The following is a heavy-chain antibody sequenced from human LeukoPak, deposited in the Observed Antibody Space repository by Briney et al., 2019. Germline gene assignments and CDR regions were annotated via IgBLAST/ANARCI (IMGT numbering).Heavy chain of an antibody. Sequence: GGSLRLSCAASGFTFSSYSMNWVRQAPGKGLEWVSSISSSSSYIYYADSVEGRFTISRDNAKNSLYLQMNSLRAEDTAVYYCARQYCSGGSCYWAFDIWGQGTMVTVSS. CDR1: GFTFSSYS. J-gene: IGHJ3*02. D-gene: IGHD2-15*01. CDR3: ARQYCSGGSCYWAFDI. CDR2: ISSSSSYI. V-gene: IGHV3-21*01.